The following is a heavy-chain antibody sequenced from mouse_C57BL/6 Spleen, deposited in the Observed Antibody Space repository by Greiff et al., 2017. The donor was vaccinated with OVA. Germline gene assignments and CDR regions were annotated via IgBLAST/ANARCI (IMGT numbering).Heavy chain of an antibody. V-gene: IGHV1-12*01. D-gene: IGHD1-1*02. Sequence: LQQSGAELVRPGASVKMSCKASGYTFTSYNMHWVKQTPRQGLEWIGAIYPGNGDTSYNQKFKGKATLTVDKSSSTAYMQLSSLPSEDSAVSVGEESGWGDDMDYWGQGTSVTVSS. CDR3: EESGWGDDMDY. CDR1: GYTFTSYN. CDR2: IYPGNGDT. J-gene: IGHJ4*01.